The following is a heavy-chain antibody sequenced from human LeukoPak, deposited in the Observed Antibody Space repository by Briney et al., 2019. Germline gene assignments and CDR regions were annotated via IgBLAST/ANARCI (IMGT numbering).Heavy chain of an antibody. V-gene: IGHV4-34*01. CDR1: GGSFSGYY. D-gene: IGHD3-10*01. Sequence: SETLSLTCAVYGGSFSGYYWSWIRQPPGKGLEWIGEINHSGSTNYNPSLKSRVTMSVDTSKNQFSLKLSSVTAADTAVYYCARHPSVLLWFGGAFDIWGQGTMVTVSS. J-gene: IGHJ3*02. CDR3: ARHPSVLLWFGGAFDI. CDR2: INHSGST.